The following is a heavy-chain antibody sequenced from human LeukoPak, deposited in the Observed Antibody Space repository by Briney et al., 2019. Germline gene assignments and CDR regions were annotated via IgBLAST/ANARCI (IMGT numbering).Heavy chain of an antibody. D-gene: IGHD6-13*01. V-gene: IGHV3-21*01. Sequence: GGSLRLSCAASGFTFSSYSMNWVRQAPGKGLEWVSSISSSSSYIYYADSVKGRFTISRGNAKNSLYLQMNSLRAEDTAVYYCARIWGGSSWYNWGQGTLVTVSS. CDR1: GFTFSSYS. CDR3: ARIWGGSSWYN. J-gene: IGHJ4*02. CDR2: ISSSSSYI.